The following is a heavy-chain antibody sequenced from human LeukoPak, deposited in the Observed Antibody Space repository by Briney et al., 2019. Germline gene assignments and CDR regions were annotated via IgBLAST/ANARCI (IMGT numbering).Heavy chain of an antibody. Sequence: GGSLRLSCAASRFTVSSNYMGWVRQAPGKGLEWVSVLYSDGTTYYPDSVKGRFTISRDNSQNTLYLQLDSLRAEDTAVYYCARLYDRSAYGAFDIWGQGTMVTVPS. CDR3: ARLYDRSAYGAFDI. CDR2: LYSDGTT. V-gene: IGHV3-66*02. D-gene: IGHD3-22*01. J-gene: IGHJ3*02. CDR1: RFTVSSNY.